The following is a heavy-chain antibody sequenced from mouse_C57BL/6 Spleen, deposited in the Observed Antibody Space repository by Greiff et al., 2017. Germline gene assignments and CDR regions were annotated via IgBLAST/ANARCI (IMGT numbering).Heavy chain of an antibody. CDR1: GYSITSGYY. D-gene: IGHD2-4*01. V-gene: IGHV3-6*01. CDR2: ISYDGSN. CDR3: ARDDYDRFAY. J-gene: IGHJ3*01. Sequence: EVQLQESGPGLVKPSQSLSLTCSVTGYSITSGYYWNWIRQFPGNKLEWMGYISYDGSNNYNPSFKNRISITRDTSKNQFFLKLNSVTTEDTATYYCARDDYDRFAYWGQGTLVTVSA.